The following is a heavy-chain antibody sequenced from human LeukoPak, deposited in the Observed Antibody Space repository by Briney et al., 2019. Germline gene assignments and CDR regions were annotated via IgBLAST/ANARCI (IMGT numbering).Heavy chain of an antibody. J-gene: IGHJ4*02. V-gene: IGHV1-2*02. CDR3: ARDLNADVYCSSASCSERAFDY. D-gene: IGHD2-2*01. CDR1: GYTFTGYY. CDR2: INPNSGGT. Sequence: GASVKVSCKASGYTFTGYYMHWVRQAPGQGLEWMGWINPNSGGTNYAQKFQGRVTMTRDTSISTAYMELSRLRSDDTAVYYCARDLNADVYCSSASCSERAFDYWGQGTLVTVSS.